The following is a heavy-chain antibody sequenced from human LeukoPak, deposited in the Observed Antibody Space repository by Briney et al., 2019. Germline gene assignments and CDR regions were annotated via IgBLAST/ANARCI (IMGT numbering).Heavy chain of an antibody. J-gene: IGHJ4*02. CDR2: TYYRSKWYD. CDR3: ASGHSGYIDS. Sequence: SQTLSLTCAISGGSVSSNSAAWNWIRQSPSRGLEWLGRTYYRSKWYDAYAESVKSRITIKPDTSRNQFSLQLDSVTPEDTAVYYCASGHSGYIDSWGQGTLVTVSS. CDR1: GGSVSSNSAA. D-gene: IGHD5-12*01. V-gene: IGHV6-1*01.